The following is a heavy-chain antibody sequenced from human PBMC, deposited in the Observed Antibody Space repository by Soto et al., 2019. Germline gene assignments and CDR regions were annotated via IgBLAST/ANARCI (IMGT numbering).Heavy chain of an antibody. D-gene: IGHD3-10*01. CDR3: ARAGTGLLWFGELFNFDY. Sequence: SQTLSLTCAISVDSVSSNSAAWNWIRQSPSRGLEWLGRTYYRSKWYNDYAVSVKSRITINPDTSKNQFSLQLNSVTPEDTAVYYCARAGTGLLWFGELFNFDYWGQGTLVTVSS. J-gene: IGHJ4*02. CDR1: VDSVSSNSAA. CDR2: TYYRSKWYN. V-gene: IGHV6-1*01.